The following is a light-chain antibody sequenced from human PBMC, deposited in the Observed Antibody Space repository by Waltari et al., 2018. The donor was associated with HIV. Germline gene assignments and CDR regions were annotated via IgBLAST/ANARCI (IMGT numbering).Light chain of an antibody. CDR1: SNAVGGYNY. Sequence: QSALTQPPSASGSPGQSVTISCTGTSNAVGGYNYVSWYQPHPGKAPKLMIYEVSELPSGVPDRFSGSKSGNTASLTVSGLQAEDEADYYCSSYSGGNNFDVVFGGGTKLTVL. J-gene: IGLJ2*01. V-gene: IGLV2-8*01. CDR3: SSYSGGNNFDVV. CDR2: EVS.